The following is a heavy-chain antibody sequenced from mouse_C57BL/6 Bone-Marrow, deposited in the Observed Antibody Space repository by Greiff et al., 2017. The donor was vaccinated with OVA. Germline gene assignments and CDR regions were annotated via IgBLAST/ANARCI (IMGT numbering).Heavy chain of an antibody. D-gene: IGHD2-3*01. Sequence: EVQLQQSGPVLVKPGASVKMSCKASGYTFTDYYMNWVKQSHGKSLEWIGDINPYNGGTSYNQKFKGKATLTVDKSSSTAYMELNSLTSEDSAVYYCAISGDGYYVGYALDYWGPGTSVTVSS. J-gene: IGHJ4*01. CDR1: GYTFTDYY. CDR2: INPYNGGT. CDR3: AISGDGYYVGYALDY. V-gene: IGHV1-19*01.